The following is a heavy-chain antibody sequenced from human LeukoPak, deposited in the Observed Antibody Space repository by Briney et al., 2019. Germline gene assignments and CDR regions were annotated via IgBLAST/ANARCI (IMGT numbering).Heavy chain of an antibody. CDR2: INHSGST. V-gene: IGHV4-34*01. CDR1: GGSISSYY. J-gene: IGHJ4*02. Sequence: SETLSLTCTVSGGSISSYYWSWIRQPPGKGLEWIGEINHSGSTNYNPSLKSRVTISVDTSKNQFSLKLSSVTAADTAVYYCARRLVGAPFDYWGQGTLVTVSS. D-gene: IGHD1-26*01. CDR3: ARRLVGAPFDY.